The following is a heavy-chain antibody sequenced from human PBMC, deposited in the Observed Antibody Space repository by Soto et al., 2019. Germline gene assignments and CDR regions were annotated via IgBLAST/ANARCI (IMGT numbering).Heavy chain of an antibody. D-gene: IGHD3-3*01. CDR1: GYTFTSYD. J-gene: IGHJ6*03. CDR2: MNPNSGNT. CDR3: ARGQSYDFWSGPTPDYYYMDV. V-gene: IGHV1-8*01. Sequence: ASVKVSCKASGYTFTSYDINWVRQATGQGLEWMGWMNPNSGNTGYAQKFQGRVTMTRNTSIGTAYMELSSLRSEDTAVYYCARGQSYDFWSGPTPDYYYMDVWGKGTTVTVSS.